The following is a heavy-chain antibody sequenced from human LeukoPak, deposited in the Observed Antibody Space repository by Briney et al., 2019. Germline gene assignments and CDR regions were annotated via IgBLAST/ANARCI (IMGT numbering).Heavy chain of an antibody. J-gene: IGHJ4*02. Sequence: GGSLRLSCAASGFTFSNAWMSWVRQAPGKGLEWVGRIRSKTDGGTTDYAAPVKGRFTISRDDSKNTLYLRMNSLKTEDTAVYYCTSHSRYYYGSTVSFDYWGQGTLVTV. CDR1: GFTFSNAW. D-gene: IGHD3-10*01. V-gene: IGHV3-15*01. CDR2: IRSKTDGGTT. CDR3: TSHSRYYYGSTVSFDY.